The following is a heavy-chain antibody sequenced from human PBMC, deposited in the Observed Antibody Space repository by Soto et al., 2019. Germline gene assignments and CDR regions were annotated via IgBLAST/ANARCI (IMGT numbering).Heavy chain of an antibody. V-gene: IGHV4-34*01. D-gene: IGHD1-1*01. Sequence: SETLSLTCAVYGGSFSGYYWSWIRQPPGKGLEWIGEINHSGSTNYNPSLKSRVTISVDTSKNQFSLKLSSVTAADTAVYYCARRAPGKTTTDSYYYYMDVWGKGTTVTVSS. CDR2: INHSGST. CDR3: ARRAPGKTTTDSYYYYMDV. CDR1: GGSFSGYY. J-gene: IGHJ6*03.